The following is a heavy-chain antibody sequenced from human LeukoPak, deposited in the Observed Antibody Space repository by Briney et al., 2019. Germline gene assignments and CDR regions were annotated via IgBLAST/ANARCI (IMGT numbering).Heavy chain of an antibody. CDR1: GFTVSSNY. Sequence: GGSLRLSCAASGFTVSSNYMSWVRQAPGKGLEWVSVIYSGGSTYYADSVKARFTISRDNSKNTLYLQMNSLRAEDTAVYYCARESGYSSSYFDYWGQGTLVTVSS. V-gene: IGHV3-66*01. D-gene: IGHD6-13*01. CDR2: IYSGGST. J-gene: IGHJ4*02. CDR3: ARESGYSSSYFDY.